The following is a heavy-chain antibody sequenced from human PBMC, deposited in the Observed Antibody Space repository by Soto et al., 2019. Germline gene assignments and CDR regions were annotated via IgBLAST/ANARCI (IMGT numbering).Heavy chain of an antibody. D-gene: IGHD6-19*01. CDR2: ISGSGGST. CDR1: AFTFDTYA. V-gene: IGHV3-23*01. CDR3: AKEGPTSGGYYYFDF. J-gene: IGHJ4*02. Sequence: HPRGSLRLSCPASAFTFDTYAMYWVRQAPGKGLEWVSGISGSGGSTYYADSVKGRFTISRDNSKNTLYLQMNSLRAEDTAVYYCAKEGPTSGGYYYFDFWGQGTLVTVSS.